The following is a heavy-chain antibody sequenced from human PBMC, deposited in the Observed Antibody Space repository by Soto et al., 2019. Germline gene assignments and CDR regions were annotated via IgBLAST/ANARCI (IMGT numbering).Heavy chain of an antibody. V-gene: IGHV4-59*08. D-gene: IGHD1-1*01. J-gene: IGHJ4*02. CDR1: GGSISSYY. Sequence: QVQLQESGPGLVKPSETLSLTCTVSGGSISSYYWSWIRQPPGKGLEWIGYIYYSGSTNYNPSLTSRVTISVDTSKNQFSLKLSSVTAADTAVYYCARLPLDYYFDYWGQGTLVTVSS. CDR3: ARLPLDYYFDY. CDR2: IYYSGST.